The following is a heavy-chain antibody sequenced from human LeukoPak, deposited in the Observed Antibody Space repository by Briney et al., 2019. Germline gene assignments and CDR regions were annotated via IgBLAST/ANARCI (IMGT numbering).Heavy chain of an antibody. J-gene: IGHJ5*02. CDR3: ARGLGYDFWSGYMVWFDP. D-gene: IGHD3-3*01. CDR2: MNPNSGNT. CDR1: GYTFTSYD. V-gene: IGHV1-8*01. Sequence: ASVKVSCKASGYTFTSYDINWVRQAPGQGLEWMGWMNPNSGNTGYAQKFQGRVTMTRNTSISTAYMELSSLRSEDTAVYYCARGLGYDFWSGYMVWFDPWGQGTLVTVSS.